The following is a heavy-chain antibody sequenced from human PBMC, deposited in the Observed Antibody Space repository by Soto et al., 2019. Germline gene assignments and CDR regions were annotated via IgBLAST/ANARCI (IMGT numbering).Heavy chain of an antibody. CDR3: ARLGGSVDD. CDR2: VRYSGST. D-gene: IGHD1-26*01. J-gene: IGHJ4*02. Sequence: QVQLRESGPGLVKPSQTLSLTCTVSGASISSGDFVWSWIRQPPGKGLEWTGYVRYSGSTYYNPSLKSRVTISVDTSKNQFSLTLSSVTAADTVVYYCARLGGSVDDWGQGTLVTVS. CDR1: GASISSGDFV. V-gene: IGHV4-30-4*01.